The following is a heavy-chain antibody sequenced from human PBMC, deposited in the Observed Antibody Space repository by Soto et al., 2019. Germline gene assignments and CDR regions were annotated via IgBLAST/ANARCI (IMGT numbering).Heavy chain of an antibody. CDR1: GFTVNINY. D-gene: IGHD5-18*01. CDR3: AREGLIGRGHSHGYDY. V-gene: IGHV3-53*01. J-gene: IGHJ4*02. Sequence: GGSLRLSCAASGFTVNINYMSWVRQAPGRGLESVSIIYSGDSTYYADSVKGRFTISRDISKNTLYLQMNSLRAEDTAVYYCAREGLIGRGHSHGYDYWGLGTLVTVSS. CDR2: IYSGDST.